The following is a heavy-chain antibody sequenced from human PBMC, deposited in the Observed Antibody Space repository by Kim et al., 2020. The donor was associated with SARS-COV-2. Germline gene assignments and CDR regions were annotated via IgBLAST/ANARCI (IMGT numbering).Heavy chain of an antibody. V-gene: IGHV4-34*01. CDR3: ARAVFPSFGPKKLRGNAFDI. CDR2: INHSGST. D-gene: IGHD3-16*01. J-gene: IGHJ3*02. Sequence: SETLSLTCAVYGGSFSGYYWSWIRQPPGKGLEWIGEINHSGSTNYNPSLKSRVTISVDTSKNQFSLKLSSVTAADTAVYYCARAVFPSFGPKKLRGNAFDIWGQGTMVTVSS. CDR1: GGSFSGYY.